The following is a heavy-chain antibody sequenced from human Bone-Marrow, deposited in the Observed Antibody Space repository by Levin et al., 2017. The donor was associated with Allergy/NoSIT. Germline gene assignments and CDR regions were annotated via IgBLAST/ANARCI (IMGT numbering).Heavy chain of an antibody. D-gene: IGHD3-16*02. CDR3: ARGSLNPQLNDY. J-gene: IGHJ4*02. CDR2: IYDSGST. V-gene: IGHV4-59*02. CDR1: GGSVSIYY. Sequence: PGGSLRLSCTVSGGSVSIYYWSWIRQPPGKGLEWIGFIYDSGSTSYNPSLKSRVTISVDMSKNQFSLKLSSVTAADTAVYYCARGSLNPQLNDYWGQGTLVTVSS.